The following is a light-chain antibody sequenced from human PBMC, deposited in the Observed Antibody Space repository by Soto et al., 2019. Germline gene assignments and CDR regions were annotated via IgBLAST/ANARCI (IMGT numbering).Light chain of an antibody. J-gene: IGKJ1*01. CDR2: DAS. CDR1: QSVSSC. Sequence: MEVPQSPATLSSSRWERATISCRASQSVSSCLAWYQQKPGQAPRLLIYDASNWATGIPARFSGSGSGTDFTLTISSLEPEDFAAYYCQQRSNWWTFGQGTKVDIK. CDR3: QQRSNWWT. V-gene: IGKV3-11*01.